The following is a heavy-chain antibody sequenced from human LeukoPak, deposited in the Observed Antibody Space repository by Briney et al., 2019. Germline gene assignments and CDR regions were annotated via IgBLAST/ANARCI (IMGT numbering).Heavy chain of an antibody. V-gene: IGHV3-74*01. CDR1: GFTFSSYW. CDR3: TRSLNSGSYPDY. J-gene: IGHJ4*02. D-gene: IGHD1-26*01. Sequence: GGSLRLSCAASGFTFSSYWMHWVRQAPGHRRVCFSRVNSDGSRTDYADSVKGRITISRDNAKNTLYLQMNSLRAEDTAVYYCTRSLNSGSYPDYWGQGTLVTVSS. CDR2: VNSDGSRT.